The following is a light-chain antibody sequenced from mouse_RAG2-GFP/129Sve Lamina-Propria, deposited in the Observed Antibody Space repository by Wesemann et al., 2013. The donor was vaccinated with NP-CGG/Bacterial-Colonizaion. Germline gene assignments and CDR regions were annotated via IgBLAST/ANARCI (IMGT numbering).Light chain of an antibody. CDR1: QNVGTN. V-gene: IGKV6-13*01. Sequence: DIVMTQSHKFMSTSVGDRVSITCKASQNVGTNVAWYQQKPGQSPKALIYSASNRYTGVPDRFTGSGSGTDFTLTISNMQSEDLADYFCQQYSSYPFTFGSGTKLEIK. CDR2: SAS. CDR3: QQYSSYPFT. J-gene: IGKJ4*01.